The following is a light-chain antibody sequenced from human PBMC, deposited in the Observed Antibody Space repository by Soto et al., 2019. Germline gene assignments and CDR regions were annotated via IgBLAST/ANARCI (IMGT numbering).Light chain of an antibody. V-gene: IGKV1-6*01. Sequence: QLTQSPSSLSASVGDRVTITCRASQGIRTDLGWYQQKPGKAPKVLIFGASTLQSGVPSRFSGSGSGTDFTLTISSLQPEDFATYYCQQLNNYPRTFGQGTKVAIK. CDR3: QQLNNYPRT. J-gene: IGKJ1*01. CDR1: QGIRTD. CDR2: GAS.